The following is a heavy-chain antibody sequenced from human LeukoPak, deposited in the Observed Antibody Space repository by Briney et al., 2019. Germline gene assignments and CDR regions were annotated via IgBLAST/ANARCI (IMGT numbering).Heavy chain of an antibody. Sequence: GESLKISCKASGYSFTSYWISWVRQMPGKGLEWMGRIDPSDSYTNYRPSFQGHVTISADKSISTAYLQWSSLKASDTAVYYCARRGSSGYYADTFDIWGQGAMVTVSS. J-gene: IGHJ3*02. D-gene: IGHD3-22*01. CDR1: GYSFTSYW. CDR2: IDPSDSYT. V-gene: IGHV5-10-1*01. CDR3: ARRGSSGYYADTFDI.